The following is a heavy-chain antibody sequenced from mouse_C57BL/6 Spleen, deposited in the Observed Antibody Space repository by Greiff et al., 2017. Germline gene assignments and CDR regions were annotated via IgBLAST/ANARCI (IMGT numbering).Heavy chain of an antibody. D-gene: IGHD1-1*01. V-gene: IGHV1-9*01. CDR1: GYSFTGYW. CDR3: AREEGVVDYAMDY. Sequence: QVQLQQSGAELMKPGDSVKLSCKATGYSFTGYWIEWVKQRPGHGLEWIGEILPGSGSTNYNEKFKGKATFTADTSSNTAYLQLSSLTTEDSAIYYCAREEGVVDYAMDYWGQGTSVTVSS. CDR2: ILPGSGST. J-gene: IGHJ4*01.